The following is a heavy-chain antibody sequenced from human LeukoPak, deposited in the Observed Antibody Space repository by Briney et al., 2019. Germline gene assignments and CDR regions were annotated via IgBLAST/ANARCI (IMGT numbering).Heavy chain of an antibody. J-gene: IGHJ6*02. V-gene: IGHV1-3*01. D-gene: IGHD1-26*01. Sequence: GASVKVSCKASGYTFSDYAMHWVRQAPGQRLEWMGWINAGNGKTKYSQKFQGRVTITRDTSATTAYMGLSSLRSEDTAVYYCARDVGRYGMDVWGQGTTVTVSS. CDR1: GYTFSDYA. CDR3: ARDVGRYGMDV. CDR2: INAGNGKT.